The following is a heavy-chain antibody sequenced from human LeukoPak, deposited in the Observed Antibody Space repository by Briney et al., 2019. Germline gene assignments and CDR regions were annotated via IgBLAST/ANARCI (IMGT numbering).Heavy chain of an antibody. CDR3: ARDLSSTSNWEFDS. V-gene: IGHV1-2*06. CDR1: GYTFIDYF. Sequence: GASVKVSCKTSGYTFIDYFIHWVRQAPGQGLEWMGRLNPNNGYTFYTEEFQGRVTMSRDTSISTAYMELSRLTSDDTALYYCARDLSSTSNWEFDSWGQGTLVTVSS. D-gene: IGHD7-27*01. J-gene: IGHJ4*02. CDR2: LNPNNGYT.